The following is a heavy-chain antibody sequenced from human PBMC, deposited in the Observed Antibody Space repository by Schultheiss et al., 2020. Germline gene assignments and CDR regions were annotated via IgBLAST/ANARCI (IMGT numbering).Heavy chain of an antibody. V-gene: IGHV4-4*07. Sequence: SETLSLTCTVSGGSISSYYWSWIRQPAGKGLEWIGRIYTSGSTNYNPSLKSRVTMSVDTSKNQFSLRLSSVTAADTAVYYCARDRLAGYSYGSLIKSNWFDPWGQGTLVTVSS. D-gene: IGHD5-18*01. CDR1: GGSISSYY. CDR3: ARDRLAGYSYGSLIKSNWFDP. J-gene: IGHJ5*02. CDR2: IYTSGST.